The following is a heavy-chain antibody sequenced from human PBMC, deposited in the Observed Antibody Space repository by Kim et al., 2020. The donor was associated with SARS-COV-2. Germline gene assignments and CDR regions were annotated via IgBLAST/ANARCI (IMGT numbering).Heavy chain of an antibody. D-gene: IGHD3-10*01. Sequence: YLDSVKGRFTMTRDNAKNSLFLQMSSLRTDDTAIHYCAALDTVQVPGGIWGQGTLVTVSS. CDR3: AALDTVQVPGGI. V-gene: IGHV3-7*01. J-gene: IGHJ4*02.